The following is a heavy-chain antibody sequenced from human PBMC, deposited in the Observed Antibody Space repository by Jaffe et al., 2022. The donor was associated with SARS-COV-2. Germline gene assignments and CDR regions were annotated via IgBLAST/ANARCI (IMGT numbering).Heavy chain of an antibody. V-gene: IGHV3-9*01. D-gene: IGHD6-13*01. CDR2: ISWNSGSI. CDR1: GFTFDDYA. J-gene: IGHJ5*02. CDR3: AKDRDSSSVQGWFDP. Sequence: EVQLVESGGGLVQPGRSLRLSCAASGFTFDDYAMHWVRQAPGKGLEWVSGISWNSGSIGYADSVKGRFTISRDNAKNSLYLQMNSLRAEDTALYYCAKDRDSSSVQGWFDPWGQGTLVTVSS.